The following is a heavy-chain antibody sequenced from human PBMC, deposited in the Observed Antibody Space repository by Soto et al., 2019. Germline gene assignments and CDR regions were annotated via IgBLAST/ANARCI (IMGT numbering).Heavy chain of an antibody. J-gene: IGHJ4*02. Sequence: PGGSLRLSCAASGFTFSTYAMIWVRQAPGRGLEWVSAISGSGGSTYYADSVKGRFTISRDNSKNTLYLQMNSLRAEDTAVYYCAKDPPSPHWKLPLGELSLDYWGQGTLVTVSS. CDR3: AKDPPSPHWKLPLGELSLDY. D-gene: IGHD3-16*02. CDR2: ISGSGGST. V-gene: IGHV3-23*01. CDR1: GFTFSTYA.